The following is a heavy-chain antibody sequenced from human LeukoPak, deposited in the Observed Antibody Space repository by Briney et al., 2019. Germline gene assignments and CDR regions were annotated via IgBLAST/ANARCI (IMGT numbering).Heavy chain of an antibody. CDR3: ARFRTWGDKAFDY. Sequence: GGSLRLSCAASGFTFSSYAMSWVRQAPGKGLEWVSAISGSGGSTYYADSVKGRFTISRDNSKNTLYLQMNSLRAEDTAVYYCARFRTWGDKAFDYWGQGTLVTVSA. J-gene: IGHJ4*02. V-gene: IGHV3-23*01. D-gene: IGHD2-21*02. CDR2: ISGSGGST. CDR1: GFTFSSYA.